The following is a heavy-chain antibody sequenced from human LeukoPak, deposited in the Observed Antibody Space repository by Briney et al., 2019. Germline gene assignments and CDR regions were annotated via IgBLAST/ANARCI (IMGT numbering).Heavy chain of an antibody. CDR2: ISTSSDST. J-gene: IGHJ4*02. D-gene: IGHD4/OR15-4a*01. CDR1: GFTFSNYA. CDR3: ASGLYGGVFDN. Sequence: GGSLRLPCVMSGFTFSNYAMNWVRQAPGKGLEWVSDISTSSDSTYHIESVRGRFTISRDNSKNTLYLQMNSLRVDDTAVYYCASGLYGGVFDNWGQGTLVTVSS. V-gene: IGHV3-23*01.